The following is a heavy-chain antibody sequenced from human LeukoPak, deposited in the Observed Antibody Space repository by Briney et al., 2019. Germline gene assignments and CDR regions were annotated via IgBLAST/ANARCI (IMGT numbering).Heavy chain of an antibody. CDR2: FDPEDGET. CDR3: ARGESMADY. V-gene: IGHV1-24*01. CDR1: GYTLTELS. J-gene: IGHJ4*02. Sequence: ASVKVSCKVSGYTLTELSMHWVRQAPGKGLEWMGGFDPEDGETIYAQKFQGRVTMTTDTSTSTAYMELRSLRSDDTAVYYCARGESMADYWGQGTLVTVSS. D-gene: IGHD2-8*01.